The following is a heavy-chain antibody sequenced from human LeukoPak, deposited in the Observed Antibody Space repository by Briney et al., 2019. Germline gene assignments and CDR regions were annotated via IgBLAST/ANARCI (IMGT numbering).Heavy chain of an antibody. CDR2: INPSGGST. CDR1: GYTFTSYY. Sequence: ASVKVSCKASGYTFTSYYIHWVRQAPGQGLEWMGIINPSGGSTNYAQKFQGRVTMTEDTSTDTVYMELSSLRSEDTAMYYCATDFLGFDPWGQGTLVTVSS. V-gene: IGHV1-46*01. J-gene: IGHJ5*02. D-gene: IGHD2/OR15-2a*01. CDR3: ATDFLGFDP.